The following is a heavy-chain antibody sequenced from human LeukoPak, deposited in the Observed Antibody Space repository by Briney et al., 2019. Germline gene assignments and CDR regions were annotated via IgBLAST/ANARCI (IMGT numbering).Heavy chain of an antibody. CDR1: GGTFSSYA. V-gene: IGHV1-69*05. CDR2: IIPIFGTA. J-gene: IGHJ4*02. D-gene: IGHD3-3*01. CDR3: ARDLAYGRGYYDFWSGSTY. Sequence: SVKVSCKASGGTFSSYAISWVRQAPGQGLEWMGRIIPIFGTANYAQKFQGRVTITTDDSTSTAYMELSSLRSEDAAVYYCARDLAYGRGYYDFWSGSTYWGQGTLVTVSS.